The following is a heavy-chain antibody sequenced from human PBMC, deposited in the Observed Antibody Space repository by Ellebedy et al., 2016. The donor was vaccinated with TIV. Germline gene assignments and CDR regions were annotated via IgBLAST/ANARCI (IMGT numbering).Heavy chain of an antibody. J-gene: IGHJ5*02. D-gene: IGHD2-2*01. V-gene: IGHV4-59*01. CDR1: GGSISSYY. CDR3: ARNLGYCSSTSCPSPAWWFDP. Sequence: MPSETLSLTCTVSGGSISSYYWSWIRQPPGKGLEWIGYIYYSGSTNYNPSLKSRVTISVDTSKNQFSLKLSSVTAADTAVYYCARNLGYCSSTSCPSPAWWFDPWGQGTLVTVSS. CDR2: IYYSGST.